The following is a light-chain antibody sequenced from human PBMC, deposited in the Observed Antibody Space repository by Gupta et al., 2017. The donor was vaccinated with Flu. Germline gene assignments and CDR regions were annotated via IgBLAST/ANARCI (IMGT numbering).Light chain of an antibody. J-gene: IGKJ2*01. CDR1: QSISSY. CDR3: KQSYGTPLT. Sequence: DIQLTQHPSSLSASVGDRVTITCRASQSISSYLNWYQQKPGTAPKLLIYAASSLQSGVPSRFSGSGSGTDFTLNISSLQPEDVGAYYCKQSYGTPLTFGQGTKLAIK. CDR2: AAS. V-gene: IGKV1-39*01.